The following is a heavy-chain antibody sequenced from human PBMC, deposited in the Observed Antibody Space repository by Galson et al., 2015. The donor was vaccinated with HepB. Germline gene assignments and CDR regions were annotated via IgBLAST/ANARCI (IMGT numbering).Heavy chain of an antibody. V-gene: IGHV3-21*01. CDR2: ISSSSSYI. J-gene: IGHJ6*02. CDR3: ALLDATPWYYGMDV. Sequence: SLRLSCAASGFTFSSYSMNWVRQAPGKGLEWVSSISSSSSYIYYADSVKGRFTISRDNAKNSLYLQMNSLRAEDTAVYYCALLDATPWYYGMDVWGQGTTVTVSS. D-gene: IGHD1-1*01. CDR1: GFTFSSYS.